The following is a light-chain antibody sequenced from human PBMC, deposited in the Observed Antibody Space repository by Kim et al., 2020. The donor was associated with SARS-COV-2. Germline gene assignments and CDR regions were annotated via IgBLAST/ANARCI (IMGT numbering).Light chain of an antibody. CDR2: EVS. CDR3: SSYTSSSTLV. CDR1: SSDVGGYNY. J-gene: IGLJ2*01. V-gene: IGLV2-14*01. Sequence: GQSITISCTGTSSDVGGYNYVSWYQQHPGRAPKLMIYEVSSRPSGVSNRFSGSKSGNTASLTISGLQAEDEADYYCSSYTSSSTLVFGGGTQLTVL.